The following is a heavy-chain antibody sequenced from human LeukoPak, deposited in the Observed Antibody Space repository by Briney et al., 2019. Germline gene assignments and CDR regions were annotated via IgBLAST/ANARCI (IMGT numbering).Heavy chain of an antibody. CDR1: GFTFSSYS. Sequence: GGSLRLSCAASGFTFSSYSMNWVRQAPGKGLEWVSLIYSGGSTYYADSVKGRFTISRDKSNNTLYLQMNSLRAEDTAVYYCARRSTGWSPPDHWGQGTLVTVSS. J-gene: IGHJ5*02. V-gene: IGHV3-53*01. CDR3: ARRSTGWSPPDH. CDR2: IYSGGST. D-gene: IGHD6-19*01.